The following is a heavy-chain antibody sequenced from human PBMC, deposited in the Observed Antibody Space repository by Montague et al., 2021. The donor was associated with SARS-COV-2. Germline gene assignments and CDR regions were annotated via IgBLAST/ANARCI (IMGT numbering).Heavy chain of an antibody. CDR1: GFTFSNYW. D-gene: IGHD3-22*01. CDR3: ARGLYENSIYFGH. J-gene: IGHJ4*02. V-gene: IGHV3-74*01. CDR2: VNGDGSTT. Sequence: SLRLSCAASGFTFSNYWMYWVRQAPGKGLVWVSRVNGDGSTTFYADSVRGRFTVSRDDAKNTLYLQMNSLRAEDTAVYYCARGLYENSIYFGHWGQGTLVTVSS.